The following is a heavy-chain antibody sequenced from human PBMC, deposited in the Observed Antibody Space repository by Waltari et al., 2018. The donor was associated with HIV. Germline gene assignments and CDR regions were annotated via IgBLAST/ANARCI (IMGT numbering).Heavy chain of an antibody. CDR2: IYYSGST. V-gene: IGHV4-39*07. CDR1: GGSISSSSYY. Sequence: QLQLQESGPGLVKPSETLSLTCTVSGGSISSSSYYWGWIRQPPGKGLEWIGSIYYSGSTYYNPSLKSRVTISVDTSKNQFSLKLSSVTAADTAVYYCARAIIAAAGFFFFDYWGQGTLVTVSS. D-gene: IGHD6-13*01. J-gene: IGHJ4*02. CDR3: ARAIIAAAGFFFFDY.